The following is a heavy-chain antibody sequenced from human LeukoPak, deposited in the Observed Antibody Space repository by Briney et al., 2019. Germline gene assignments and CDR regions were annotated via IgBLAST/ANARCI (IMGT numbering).Heavy chain of an antibody. V-gene: IGHV4-59*01. Sequence: SETLSLTFTVSGGSISSYYWSWIRQPPGKGLEWSGYIYYSGSTNYNPSLKSRVTISVDTSKNQFSLKLSSVTAADTAVYYCARLYSSSWGQGTLVTVSS. CDR3: ARLYSSS. D-gene: IGHD6-13*01. J-gene: IGHJ4*02. CDR1: GGSISSYY. CDR2: IYYSGST.